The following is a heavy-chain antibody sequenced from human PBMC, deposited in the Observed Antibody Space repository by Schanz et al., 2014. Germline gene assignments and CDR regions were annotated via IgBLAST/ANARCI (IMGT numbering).Heavy chain of an antibody. D-gene: IGHD6-19*01. V-gene: IGHV3-23*04. CDR2: IPHNNDGL. CDR3: AKVRNIHGWDYYGLDV. Sequence: EVQLVESGGRLVQPGRSLRLSCAASGFPFSSYAMAWFRQTPEKGLEWVSSIPHNNDGLYYTDSVKGRFTISRDNSKNTLYLQMNSLRAEDTAIYYCAKVRNIHGWDYYGLDVWGQGTTVTVSS. J-gene: IGHJ6*02. CDR1: GFPFSSYA.